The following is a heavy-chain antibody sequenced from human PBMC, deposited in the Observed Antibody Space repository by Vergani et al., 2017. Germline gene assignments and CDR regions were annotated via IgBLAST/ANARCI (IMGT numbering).Heavy chain of an antibody. CDR1: GFTFSSYA. CDR3: AKTNTQYCSGGNCYSARPGNDAFDI. D-gene: IGHD2-15*01. Sequence: EVQLLESGGGLVQPGGSLRLSCAASGFTFSSYAMSWVRQAPGKGLEWVSAISGSGGSTYYADSVKGRFTISRDNSKNTLYLQMNSLRAEDTAVYYCAKTNTQYCSGGNCYSARPGNDAFDIWGQGTMVTVSS. CDR2: ISGSGGST. V-gene: IGHV3-23*01. J-gene: IGHJ3*02.